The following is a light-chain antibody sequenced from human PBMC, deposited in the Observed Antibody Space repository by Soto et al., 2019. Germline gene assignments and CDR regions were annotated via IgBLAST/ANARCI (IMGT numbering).Light chain of an antibody. CDR1: QGISNF. CDR3: QRYDSAPLT. J-gene: IGKJ4*01. Sequence: HMTQSPSSLSASVGDRVTITCRASQGISNFLAWYQQKPGKVPRLLIYAASTLQSGVPSRFSGSGSGTDFTLTISSLQPVDVATYYCQRYDSAPLTFGGGTRWIS. CDR2: AAS. V-gene: IGKV1-27*01.